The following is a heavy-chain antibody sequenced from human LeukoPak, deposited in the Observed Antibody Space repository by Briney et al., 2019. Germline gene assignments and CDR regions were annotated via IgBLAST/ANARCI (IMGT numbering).Heavy chain of an antibody. J-gene: IGHJ4*02. CDR3: ARGSLWLQLDY. CDR1: GFTFSSYG. Sequence: GGSLRLSCAASGFTFSSYGMYWVRQAPGKGLEWVAVISYDGSNKYYADSVKGRFTISRDNSKNTLYLQMNSLRAEDTAVYYCARGSLWLQLDYWGQGTLVTVSS. D-gene: IGHD5-24*01. CDR2: ISYDGSNK. V-gene: IGHV3-30*19.